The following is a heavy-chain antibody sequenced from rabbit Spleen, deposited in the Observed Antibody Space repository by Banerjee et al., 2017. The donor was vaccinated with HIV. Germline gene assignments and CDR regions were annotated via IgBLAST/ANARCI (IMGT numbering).Heavy chain of an antibody. Sequence: HLKESGGGLVQPGGSLKLSCTASGFTLSSYYMNWVRQAPGKGLEWIGYIDPIFGTTAYANWVNDRFTISSHNAQNTLYLQLNSLTAADTATYFCARDSASSFSSYGMDLWGQGTLVTVS. CDR1: GFTLSSYY. CDR3: ARDSASSFSSYGMDL. D-gene: IGHD8-1*01. J-gene: IGHJ6*01. CDR2: IDPIFGTT. V-gene: IGHV1S7*01.